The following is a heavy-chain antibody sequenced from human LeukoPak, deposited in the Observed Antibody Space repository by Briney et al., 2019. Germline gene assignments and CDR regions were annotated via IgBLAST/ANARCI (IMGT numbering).Heavy chain of an antibody. J-gene: IGHJ5*02. CDR2: IYHSGST. CDR3: ARDLTDDYGGNSYWFDL. D-gene: IGHD4-23*01. CDR1: GYSISSGYY. V-gene: IGHV4-38-2*02. Sequence: SETLSLTCTVSGYSISSGYYWGWIRPPPGKGLEWIGSIYHSGSTYYNPSLKSRVTISVDTSKNQFSLKLSSVTAADTAVYYCARDLTDDYGGNSYWFDLWGQGTLVTVSS.